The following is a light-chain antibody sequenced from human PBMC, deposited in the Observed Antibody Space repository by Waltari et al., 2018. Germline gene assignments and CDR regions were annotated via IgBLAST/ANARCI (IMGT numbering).Light chain of an antibody. CDR3: QHHVRLPAT. Sequence: IVLTQSPGTLSLSPGERATLSCRASQSVNTYLAWYQQKPGQAPRLLIYGAYTRAAGIPDRFSGSGFGTDFSLTISRLEAEDLAVYYCQHHVRLPATFGQGTKVEIK. V-gene: IGKV3-20*01. CDR2: GAY. J-gene: IGKJ1*01. CDR1: QSVNTY.